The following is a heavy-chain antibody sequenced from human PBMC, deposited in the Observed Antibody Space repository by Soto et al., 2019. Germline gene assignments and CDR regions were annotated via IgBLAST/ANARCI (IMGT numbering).Heavy chain of an antibody. CDR1: GVSISSSDYY. CDR2: IDYNGVT. D-gene: IGHD2-15*01. V-gene: IGHV4-39*02. CDR3: GRVLVAANRHTGPDY. J-gene: IGHJ4*02. Sequence: KASETLSLTCSVSGVSISSSDYYWAWIRQPPGKGLEWIGSIDYNGVTYSNPSLKGRVTISKDTSKNKFSLQLTSVTAADTAFYYCGRVLVAANRHTGPDYWGQGTQVTVSS.